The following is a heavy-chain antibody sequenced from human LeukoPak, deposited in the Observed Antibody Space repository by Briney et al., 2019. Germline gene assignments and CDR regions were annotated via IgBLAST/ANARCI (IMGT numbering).Heavy chain of an antibody. CDR2: IKSKTDGGTT. J-gene: IGHJ6*02. CDR1: GFTFSNAW. CDR3: AKDQSHGVPYGMDV. Sequence: GGSLRLSCAASGFTFSNAWMSWVRQAPGKGLEWVGRIKSKTDGGTTDYAAPVKGRFTISRDDSKNTLYLQMNSLRGEDTAVYYCAKDQSHGVPYGMDVWGQGTTVTVSS. V-gene: IGHV3-15*01. D-gene: IGHD4-17*01.